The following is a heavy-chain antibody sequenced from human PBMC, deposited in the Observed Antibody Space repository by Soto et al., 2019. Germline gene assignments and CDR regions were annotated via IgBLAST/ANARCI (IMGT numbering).Heavy chain of an antibody. CDR2: IIPIFGTA. CDR3: AGYCSGGSCYSFQNPIDY. D-gene: IGHD2-15*01. Sequence: SVKVSCKASGGTFSSYAISWVRQAPGQGLEWMGGIIPIFGTANYAQKFQGRVTITADESTSTAYMELSSLRSEDTAVYYCAGYCSGGSCYSFQNPIDYWGQGTLVTVSS. J-gene: IGHJ4*02. V-gene: IGHV1-69*13. CDR1: GGTFSSYA.